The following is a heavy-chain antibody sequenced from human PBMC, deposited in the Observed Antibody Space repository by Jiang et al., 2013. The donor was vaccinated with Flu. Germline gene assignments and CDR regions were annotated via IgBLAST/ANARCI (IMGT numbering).Heavy chain of an antibody. CDR3: AKHLSNYYDSTGYFYFDN. D-gene: IGHD3-22*01. Sequence: QLLESGGALVQPGGSLRVACAASGFTFSSHAMSWVRQAPGKGLEWVSSLSGTGGATFYAGSVKGRFTVSRDNSKNTVYLQMNSLSAEDTAIYYCAKHLSNYYDSTGYFYFDNWGQGTLVTVSS. J-gene: IGHJ4*02. V-gene: IGHV3-23*01. CDR1: GFTFSSHA. CDR2: LSGTGGAT.